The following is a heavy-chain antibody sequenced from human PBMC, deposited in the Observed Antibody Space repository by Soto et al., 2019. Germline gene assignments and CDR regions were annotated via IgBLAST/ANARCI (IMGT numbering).Heavy chain of an antibody. CDR2: MNPNSGNT. D-gene: IGHD5-12*01. V-gene: IGHV1-8*01. Sequence: GASVKVSCKACGYTFTSYDIKWVRQATGQGLEGMGWMNPNSGNTGYAQKFQGRVTMTRNTSISTAYMELSSLRSEDTAVYYCARGVARSGYVDYYYYYMDVWGKGTTVTV. CDR3: ARGVARSGYVDYYYYYMDV. CDR1: GYTFTSYD. J-gene: IGHJ6*03.